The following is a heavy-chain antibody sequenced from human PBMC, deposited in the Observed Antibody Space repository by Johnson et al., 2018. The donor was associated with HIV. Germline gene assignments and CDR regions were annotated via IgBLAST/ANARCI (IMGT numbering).Heavy chain of an antibody. J-gene: IGHJ3*02. CDR2: ISYDGSNK. CDR1: GFTFTTYA. D-gene: IGHD7-27*01. Sequence: QVQLVESGGGVVQPGGSLRLSCAASGFTFTTYAMHWVRQAPGKGLEWVAVISYDGSNKYYADSVKGRFTISRDNSKNTLYLQMNSLRAEDTAVYYCASSWGNAFDIWGQGTMGTVSS. CDR3: ASSWGNAFDI. V-gene: IGHV3-30*04.